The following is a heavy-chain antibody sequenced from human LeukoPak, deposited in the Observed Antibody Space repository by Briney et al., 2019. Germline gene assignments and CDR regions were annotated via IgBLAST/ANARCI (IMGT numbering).Heavy chain of an antibody. D-gene: IGHD3-3*01. CDR2: INHSGST. CDR1: GGSSSGYY. V-gene: IGHV4-34*01. CDR3: ARVLTYYDFWSGYPKGPFDY. J-gene: IGHJ4*02. Sequence: SETLSLTCAVYGGSSSGYYWSWIRQPPGKGLEWIGEINHSGSTNYNPSLKSRVTISVDTSKNQFSLKLSSVTAADTAVYYCARVLTYYDFWSGYPKGPFDYWGQGTLVTVSS.